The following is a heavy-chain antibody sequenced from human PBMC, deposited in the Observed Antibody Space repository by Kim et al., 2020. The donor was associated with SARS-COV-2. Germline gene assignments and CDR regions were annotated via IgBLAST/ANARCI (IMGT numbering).Heavy chain of an antibody. V-gene: IGHV3-49*02. CDR3: TRDPPQQLVFDY. D-gene: IGHD6-13*01. J-gene: IGHJ4*02. Sequence: EYAASVKGRFTISRDDSKSIAYLQMNSLKTEDTAVYYCTRDPPQQLVFDYWGQGTLVTVSS.